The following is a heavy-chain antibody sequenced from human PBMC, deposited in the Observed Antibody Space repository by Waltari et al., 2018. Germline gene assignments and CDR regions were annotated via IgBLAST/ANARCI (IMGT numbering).Heavy chain of an antibody. CDR2: ISYDGSNK. D-gene: IGHD6-6*01. V-gene: IGHV3-30*18. CDR1: GFTVSSYG. J-gene: IGHJ5*02. Sequence: QVQLVESGGGVVQPGRSLRLSCAASGFTVSSYGMHWVRQAPGKGLEWVAVISYDGSNKYYADSVKGRFTISRDNSKNTLYLQMNSLRAEDTAVYYCAKDRIAARPGWFDPWGQGTLVTVSS. CDR3: AKDRIAARPGWFDP.